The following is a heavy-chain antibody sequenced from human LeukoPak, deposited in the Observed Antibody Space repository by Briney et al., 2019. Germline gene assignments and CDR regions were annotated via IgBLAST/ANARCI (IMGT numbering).Heavy chain of an antibody. J-gene: IGHJ4*02. CDR1: GYTFTDYY. Sequence: ASVKVSCKASGYTFTDYYMHWVRQAPGQGLEWMGWINPNSGGTNHAQKFQGRVTMTRDTSISTAYMELSRLRSDDTAVYYCARAPGNYYLDYWGQGTLVTVSS. V-gene: IGHV1-2*02. CDR2: INPNSGGT. CDR3: ARAPGNYYLDY. D-gene: IGHD1-26*01.